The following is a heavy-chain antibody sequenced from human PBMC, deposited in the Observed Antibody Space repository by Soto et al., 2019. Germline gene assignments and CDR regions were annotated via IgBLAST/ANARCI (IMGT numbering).Heavy chain of an antibody. CDR3: ARVVLSISRGAFDA. Sequence: QVQLQESGPGLVKPSGTLSLTCAVSGGSISSSHWWTWVRQSPGKGLEYIGEISHSGTSNSNPSLNSRVTLSVDRSKNHFSLSLTTVTAAATAVYYCARVVLSISRGAFDAWGQGTPVIVSS. V-gene: IGHV4-4*02. CDR1: GGSISSSHW. D-gene: IGHD3-16*02. CDR2: ISHSGTS. J-gene: IGHJ3*01.